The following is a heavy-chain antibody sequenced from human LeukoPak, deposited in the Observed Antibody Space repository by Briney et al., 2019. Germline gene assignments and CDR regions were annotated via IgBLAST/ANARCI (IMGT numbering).Heavy chain of an antibody. CDR2: GSGNGDST. V-gene: IGHV3-23*01. J-gene: IGHJ3*02. D-gene: IGHD3-22*01. CDR3: AKFHDSSGYYFSDAFDI. Sequence: GGSLSLSCAASGFASSSYAISWVRQARGKGLEWVSGGSGNGDSTYYAASVKGRFTISRDNFKNTLYLQMNSLRAEDTAVYYCAKFHDSSGYYFSDAFDIWGQGTMVTVSS. CDR1: GFASSSYA.